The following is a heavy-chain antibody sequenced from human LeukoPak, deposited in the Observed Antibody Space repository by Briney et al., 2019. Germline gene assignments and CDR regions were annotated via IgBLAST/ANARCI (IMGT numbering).Heavy chain of an antibody. J-gene: IGHJ6*02. CDR3: ARVVVVPAAIYYYGMDV. D-gene: IGHD2-2*01. V-gene: IGHV3-13*01. CDR2: IGTAGDT. CDR1: GFTFSSYD. Sequence: GGSLRLSCAASGFTFSSYDMHWVRQATGKGLEWVSAIGTAGDTYYPGSVKGRFTISRENAKNSLYLQMNSLRAGDTAVYYCARVVVVPAAIYYYGMDVWGQGTTVTVSS.